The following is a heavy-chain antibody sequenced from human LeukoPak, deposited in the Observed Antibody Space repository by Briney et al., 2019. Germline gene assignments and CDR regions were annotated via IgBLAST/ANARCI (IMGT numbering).Heavy chain of an antibody. J-gene: IGHJ4*02. CDR1: GSTFRSNP. Sequence: GGSLRLSCAASGSTFRSNPMSWVRRAPGKGREGATVIGGSGGSTYYADSVKGRFTISRDNSKNTLYLQMNSLRAEDTAVYYCAKCITIFGVVIMDYFDYWGQGTLVTVSS. D-gene: IGHD3-3*01. V-gene: IGHV3-23*01. CDR2: IGGSGGST. CDR3: AKCITIFGVVIMDYFDY.